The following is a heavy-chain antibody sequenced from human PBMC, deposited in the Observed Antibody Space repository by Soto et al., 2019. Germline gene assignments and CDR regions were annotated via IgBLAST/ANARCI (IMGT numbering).Heavy chain of an antibody. J-gene: IGHJ6*01. CDR1: GASVRSYY. Sequence: ETLSLTFAVYGASVRSYYGSGIRQPPGKGLEWIGEINHSGSTNYNPSLKSRVTISVDTSKNQFSLKLSSVTAADTAVYYCARGTGGLPKAYYYYGMQVWRPGSTVPVSS. V-gene: IGHV4-34*01. CDR2: INHSGST. D-gene: IGHD3-16*01. CDR3: ARGTGGLPKAYYYYGMQV.